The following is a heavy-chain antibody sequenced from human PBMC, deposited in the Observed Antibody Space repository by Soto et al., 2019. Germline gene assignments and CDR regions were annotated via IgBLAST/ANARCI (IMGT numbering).Heavy chain of an antibody. CDR1: GYTFTSYD. D-gene: IGHD4-17*01. V-gene: IGHV1-8*01. CDR2: MNPNSGNT. CDR3: ARPYDYGGNKRPNYYYYYGMDV. J-gene: IGHJ6*02. Sequence: GASVKVSCKASGYTFTSYDINWVRQATGQGLEWMGWMNPNSGNTGYAQKFQGRVTMTRNTTISTAYMELSSLRSEDTAVYYCARPYDYGGNKRPNYYYYYGMDVWGQGTTVTVSS.